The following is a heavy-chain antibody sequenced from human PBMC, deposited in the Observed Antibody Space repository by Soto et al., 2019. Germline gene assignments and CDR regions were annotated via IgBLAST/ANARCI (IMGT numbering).Heavy chain of an antibody. J-gene: IGHJ5*02. V-gene: IGHV3-53*01. CDR2: IYSGGGGST. CDR3: PRGFNWFDP. CDR1: EFTVSTNY. Sequence: ELPLVESGGGLIQPGGSLRLSCAASEFTVSTNYMSWVRQAPGKGLEWVSVIYSGGGGSTSYADSVKGRFTISRDKSKTTLYLQMHSLRVEDTAVYYCPRGFNWFDPWGQGTLDTVSS.